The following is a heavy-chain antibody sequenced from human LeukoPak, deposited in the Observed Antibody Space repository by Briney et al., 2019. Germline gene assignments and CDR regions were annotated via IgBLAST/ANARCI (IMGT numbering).Heavy chain of an antibody. CDR1: GFTFSSYG. CDR2: IWYDGSNK. Sequence: GGSLRLSCAASGFTFSSYGMHWVRQAPGKGLEWVAVIWYDGSNKYYADSVKGRFTISRDNAKNTLYLQMNSLRAEDTAVYYCARVPSTQWLVYYFDYWGQGTLVTVSS. V-gene: IGHV3-33*01. J-gene: IGHJ4*02. D-gene: IGHD6-19*01. CDR3: ARVPSTQWLVYYFDY.